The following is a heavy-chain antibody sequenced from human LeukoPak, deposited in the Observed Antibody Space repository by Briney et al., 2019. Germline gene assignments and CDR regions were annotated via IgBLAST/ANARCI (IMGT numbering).Heavy chain of an antibody. CDR1: GFTFSSYW. J-gene: IGHJ4*02. D-gene: IGHD6-13*01. V-gene: IGHV3-30-3*01. Sequence: GGSLRLSCASSGFTFSSYWMNWVRQAPGKGLEWVAVISYDGSNKYYADSVKGRFTISRDNSKNTLYLQMNSLRVEDTAVFYCARAFIAAADAYYFDYWGQGTLVTVSS. CDR3: ARAFIAAADAYYFDY. CDR2: ISYDGSNK.